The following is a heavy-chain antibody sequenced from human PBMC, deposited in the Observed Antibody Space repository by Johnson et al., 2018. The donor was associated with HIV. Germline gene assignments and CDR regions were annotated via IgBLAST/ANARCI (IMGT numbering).Heavy chain of an antibody. Sequence: VQLVESGGGVVQPGRSLRLSCAASGFTFSSYAMSWVRQAPGKGLEWVSAISGSGGSTYYADSVKGRFTISRDNSKNTLYLQMNSLRPEDTAVYCCARKVRFGPFDIWGQGTMVTVSS. CDR2: ISGSGGST. J-gene: IGHJ3*02. V-gene: IGHV3-23*04. CDR1: GFTFSSYA. CDR3: ARKVRFGPFDI. D-gene: IGHD3-10*01.